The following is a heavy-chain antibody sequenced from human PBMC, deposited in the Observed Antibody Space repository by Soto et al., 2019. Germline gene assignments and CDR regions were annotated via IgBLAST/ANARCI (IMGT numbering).Heavy chain of an antibody. CDR1: GGTISDST. J-gene: IGHJ4*02. D-gene: IGHD2-15*01. V-gene: IGHV1-18*01. Sequence: ASVKVSCKASGGTISDSTISWVRQAPGHGLEWMGWIIPYNGLTNYAEKFQARVTMTTDTSTSTAYMELRSLRSDDTAVYYCASGDLRYCSGGSCYFDYWGQGTLVTVSS. CDR3: ASGDLRYCSGGSCYFDY. CDR2: IIPYNGLT.